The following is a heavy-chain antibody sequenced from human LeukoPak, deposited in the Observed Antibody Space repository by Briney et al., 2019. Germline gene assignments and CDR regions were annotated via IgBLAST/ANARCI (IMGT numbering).Heavy chain of an antibody. CDR2: ISSSSSYI. V-gene: IGHV3-21*01. J-gene: IGHJ4*02. Sequence: KPGGSLRLSCSASGFTFSSYSMNWVRQAPGKGLEWVSSISSSSSYIYYAGSVKGRFTISRDNAKNSLYLQMNSLRAEDTAVYYCARGGDYLLCDYWGQGTLVTVSS. CDR1: GFTFSSYS. CDR3: ARGGDYLLCDY. D-gene: IGHD2-21*02.